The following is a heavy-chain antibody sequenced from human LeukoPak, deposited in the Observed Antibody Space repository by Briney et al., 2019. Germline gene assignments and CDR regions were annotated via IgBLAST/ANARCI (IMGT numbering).Heavy chain of an antibody. D-gene: IGHD5-12*01. CDR3: AKDGREWPRSLDY. J-gene: IGHJ4*02. V-gene: IGHV3-48*04. CDR2: ISFSVNTK. Sequence: PGGSLRLSCAASGFTFSDYSMNWVRQAPGKGLEWVSYISFSVNTKYYGDSVKGRFTISRDNAKNSLYLHMDSLRAEDTAVYYCAKDGREWPRSLDYWGQGTLVTVSS. CDR1: GFTFSDYS.